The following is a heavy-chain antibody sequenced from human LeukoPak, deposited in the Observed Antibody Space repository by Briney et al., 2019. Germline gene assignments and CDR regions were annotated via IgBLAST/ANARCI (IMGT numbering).Heavy chain of an antibody. CDR2: IIPILGIA. CDR1: GGTFSSYA. Sequence: VASVKVSCKASGGTFSSYAISWVRQAPGQGLEWMGRIIPILGIANYAQKFQGRVTITADKSTSTAYMELSSLRSEDTAVYYCASDKPGGATHYYYMDVWGKGTTVTVSS. CDR3: ASDKPGGATHYYYMDV. D-gene: IGHD1-26*01. V-gene: IGHV1-69*04. J-gene: IGHJ6*03.